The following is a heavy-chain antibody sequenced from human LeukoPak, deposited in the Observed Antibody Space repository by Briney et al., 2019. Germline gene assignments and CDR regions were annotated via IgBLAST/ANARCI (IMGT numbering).Heavy chain of an antibody. Sequence: GGSLRLSCAASGFTFSSYAMSWVRQAPGKGLEWVSAISGSGGSTYYADSVKGRFTISRDNSKNTLYLQMNSLRAEDTAVYYCAPKLAAGGSYGYWGQGTLVTVSS. J-gene: IGHJ4*02. CDR1: GFTFSSYA. CDR2: ISGSGGST. CDR3: APKLAAGGSYGY. D-gene: IGHD3-22*01. V-gene: IGHV3-23*01.